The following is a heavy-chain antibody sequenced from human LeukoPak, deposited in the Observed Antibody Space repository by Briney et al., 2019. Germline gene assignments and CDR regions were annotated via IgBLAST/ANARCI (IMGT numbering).Heavy chain of an antibody. CDR2: INMDVSTT. Sequence: PGRSLRLSCVASGFTLSNSWMHWVRQAPGKGLVWVSRINMDVSTTNYADSVRGRFTISRDNAKNTLHLQMNSLRAEDTAVYYCVRSVSGWYGFFDYWGQGTLVTLSS. CDR3: VRSVSGWYGFFDY. D-gene: IGHD6-19*01. J-gene: IGHJ4*02. CDR1: GFTLSNSW. V-gene: IGHV3-74*01.